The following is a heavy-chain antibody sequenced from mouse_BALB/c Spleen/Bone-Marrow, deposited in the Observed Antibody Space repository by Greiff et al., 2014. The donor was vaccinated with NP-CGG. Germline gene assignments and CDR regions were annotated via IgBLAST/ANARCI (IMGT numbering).Heavy chain of an antibody. Sequence: QVQLQQSGAELMKPGASVKISCKATGYTFSRYWIEWVKQRPGHGFEWIGEILPGSGSTNYNEKFKGKATFTADTSSNTAYMQLSSLTSEDSAVYYCARNYGNYVWFANWGQGTLVTVSA. V-gene: IGHV1-9*01. D-gene: IGHD2-1*01. CDR1: GYTFSRYW. CDR3: ARNYGNYVWFAN. CDR2: ILPGSGST. J-gene: IGHJ3*01.